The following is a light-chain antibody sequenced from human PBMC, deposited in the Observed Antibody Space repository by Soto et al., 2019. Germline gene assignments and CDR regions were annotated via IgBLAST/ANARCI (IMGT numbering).Light chain of an antibody. J-gene: IGKJ3*01. CDR2: DAS. V-gene: IGKV3-11*01. CDR1: QSVSSY. Sequence: EIVLPQSPATLSLSPGERATLSCRASQSVSSYLAWYQQKPGQAPRLLIYDASNRATGIPARFSGSGSGTDFTLTICRLEPEDFAVYYCQQRSNWLWTFGPGTKVDIK. CDR3: QQRSNWLWT.